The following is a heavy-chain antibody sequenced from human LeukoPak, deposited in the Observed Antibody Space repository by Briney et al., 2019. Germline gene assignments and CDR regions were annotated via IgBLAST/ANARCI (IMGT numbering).Heavy chain of an antibody. V-gene: IGHV4-34*01. CDR3: ARGRYNYGYNWFDP. J-gene: IGHJ5*02. CDR1: GGSFSGYY. Sequence: SETLSLTCAVYGGSFSGYYWSWIRQPPGKGLEWIGEINHSGSTNYNPSLKSRVTISVDTSKNQFSLKLSSVTAADTAVYYCARGRYNYGYNWFDPWGQGTLVTVSS. CDR2: INHSGST. D-gene: IGHD5-18*01.